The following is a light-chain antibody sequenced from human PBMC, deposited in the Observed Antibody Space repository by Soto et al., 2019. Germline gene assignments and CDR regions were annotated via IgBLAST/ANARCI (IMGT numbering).Light chain of an antibody. J-gene: IGKJ5*01. CDR2: GAS. CDR1: QSVGSTY. V-gene: IGKV3-20*01. CDR3: QQYGSSPPIT. Sequence: EIVLTQSPGTLSLSPGGRATLSCSASQSVGSTYLAWYQQKPGQAPRLLIFGASSRATGIPDRFSGSGSGTDFTLTISRLEPEDFVVYYCQQYGSSPPITFGQGTRLENK.